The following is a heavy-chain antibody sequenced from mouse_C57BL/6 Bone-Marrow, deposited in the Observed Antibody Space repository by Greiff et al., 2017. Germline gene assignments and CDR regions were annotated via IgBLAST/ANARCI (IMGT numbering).Heavy chain of an antibody. CDR3: ARRGYYGSSLYCDY. Sequence: VQLQQSGPELVKPGASVKISCKASGYAFSSSWMNWVKQRPGKGLEWIGRIYPGDGDTNYNGKFKGKATLTADKSSSTAYMQLSSLTSEDSAVYFCARRGYYGSSLYCDYWGQGTTLTVSS. V-gene: IGHV1-82*01. CDR2: IYPGDGDT. J-gene: IGHJ2*01. D-gene: IGHD1-1*01. CDR1: GYAFSSSW.